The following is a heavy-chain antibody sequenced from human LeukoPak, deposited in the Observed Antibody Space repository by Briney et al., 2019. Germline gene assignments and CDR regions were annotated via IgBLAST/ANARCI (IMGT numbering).Heavy chain of an antibody. D-gene: IGHD3-9*01. CDR1: GFTVSSNY. CDR2: IHSGGDT. CDR3: VSHSDSLTSYSFDY. J-gene: IGHJ4*02. V-gene: IGHV3-53*01. Sequence: GGSLRLPCAASGFTVSSNYMSWIRQAPGKGLEWVSIIHSGGDTKYADSVKGRFAISRDNSKNTLSLQMNSLRAEDTAVYYCVSHSDSLTSYSFDYWGQVILVTVSS.